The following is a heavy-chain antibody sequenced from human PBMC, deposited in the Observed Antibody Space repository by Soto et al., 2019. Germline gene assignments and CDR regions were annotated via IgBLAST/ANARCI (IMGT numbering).Heavy chain of an antibody. Sequence: GCLRLACSASGFTFSSYAIHWVRQAAGKGLEWVAVISYDGSNKYYADSVKGRFTISRDNSKNTLYLQMNSLRAEDTAVYYCARDPFYAGGSGSNYYYDMDVWGQGTKVTVSS. D-gene: IGHD2-2*01. CDR1: GFTFSSYA. CDR3: ARDPFYAGGSGSNYYYDMDV. CDR2: ISYDGSNK. V-gene: IGHV3-30-3*01. J-gene: IGHJ6*02.